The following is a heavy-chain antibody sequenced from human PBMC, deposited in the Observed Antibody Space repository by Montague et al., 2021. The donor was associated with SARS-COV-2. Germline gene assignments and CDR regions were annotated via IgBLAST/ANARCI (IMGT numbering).Heavy chain of an antibody. V-gene: IGHV4-59*08. J-gene: IGHJ5*02. Sequence: SETLSLTCTVSGGSISSFYWCWVRQPPGKGLEWIWYISHLGSTNYNRSLRSRVTISVDTSKNQFSLKLSSVTAADTAVFYCARLPDTSGRAWFDHWGQGTLVTVSS. CDR3: ARLPDTSGRAWFDH. CDR2: ISHLGST. D-gene: IGHD3-22*01. CDR1: GGSISSFY.